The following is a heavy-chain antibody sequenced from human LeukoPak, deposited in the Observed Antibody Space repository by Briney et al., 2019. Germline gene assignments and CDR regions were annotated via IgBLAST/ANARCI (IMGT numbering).Heavy chain of an antibody. Sequence: SESLSLTCTVSGGSISSSSYYWSWIRQPAGRGLEWIGRIYTSGSTNYNPSLKSRVTMSVDTSKNQFSLRLSSVTAADTAVYYCAGGLWDYSYMDVWGKGTTVTVSS. V-gene: IGHV4-61*02. CDR1: GGSISSSSYY. CDR3: AGGLWDYSYMDV. D-gene: IGHD2-21*01. CDR2: IYTSGST. J-gene: IGHJ6*03.